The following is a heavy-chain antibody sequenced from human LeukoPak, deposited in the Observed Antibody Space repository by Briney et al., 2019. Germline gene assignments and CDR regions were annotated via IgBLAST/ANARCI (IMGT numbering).Heavy chain of an antibody. CDR1: GYSFMTYW. V-gene: IGHV5-51*01. D-gene: IGHD3-22*01. CDR3: ARLSMIDTFDI. Sequence: GESLKISCQASGYSFMTYWIGWVRQMPGKGLEWMAIIYPGDSDTKYSPSFQDQVTISADKSINTAYLHWRSLKASDTAMYYCARLSMIDTFDIWGLGTVVTVSS. CDR2: IYPGDSDT. J-gene: IGHJ3*02.